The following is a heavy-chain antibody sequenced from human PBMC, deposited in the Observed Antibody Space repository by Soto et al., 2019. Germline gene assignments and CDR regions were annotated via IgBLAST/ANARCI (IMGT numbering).Heavy chain of an antibody. Sequence: SQTLSLTCAISGDSVSSNSAGWNWIRQSPSRGLEWLGRTYYRSKWYNDYAVSVKSRITINPDTSKNQFSLQLNSVTPEDTAVYYCAQDTYYHDTSGYYVFAYWGQGTLVTVSS. CDR3: AQDTYYHDTSGYYVFAY. J-gene: IGHJ4*02. CDR2: TYYRSKWYN. V-gene: IGHV6-1*01. CDR1: GDSVSSNSAG. D-gene: IGHD3-22*01.